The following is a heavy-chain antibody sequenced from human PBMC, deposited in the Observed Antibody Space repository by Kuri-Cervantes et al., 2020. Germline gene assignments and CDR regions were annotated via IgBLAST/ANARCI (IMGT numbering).Heavy chain of an antibody. D-gene: IGHD5-18*01. CDR1: VYSFITYD. CDR2: ISACSGGT. CDR3: ARDRDTAMAYKD. Sequence: ASVKVSCKSSVYSFITYDITWVRQALGQGPEWMRRISACSGGTNSAQRLQGGITVTTETSTSTAYMELRSLRSDDTAVYYCARDRDTAMAYKDWGQGTLVTVSS. V-gene: IGHV1-18*01. J-gene: IGHJ4*02.